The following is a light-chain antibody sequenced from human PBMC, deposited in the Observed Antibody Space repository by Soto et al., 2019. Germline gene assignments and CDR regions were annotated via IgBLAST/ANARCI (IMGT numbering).Light chain of an antibody. CDR2: GAS. J-gene: IGKJ2*01. Sequence: EIVLTQSPGTLSLSPGERATLSCRASQNVSSRYLAWYQQKPGQAPRLLIYGASNRATGIPDRFSGSGSGKDFTLTISRLEPEDFAVYFCQQYGSSPPFTFGQGTKVDIK. CDR3: QQYGSSPPFT. CDR1: QNVSSRY. V-gene: IGKV3-20*01.